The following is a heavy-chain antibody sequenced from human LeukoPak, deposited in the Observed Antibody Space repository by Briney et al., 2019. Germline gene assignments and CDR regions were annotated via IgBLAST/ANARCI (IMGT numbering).Heavy chain of an antibody. D-gene: IGHD6-6*01. CDR2: IYYSGST. CDR3: ARDRSMAARPDTWYFDL. CDR1: GGSISSYY. Sequence: PSETLSLTCTVSGGSISSYYWSWIRQPPGKGLEWIGYIYYSGSTDYNPSLKSRVTISVDTSKNQFSLKLSSVIAADTAVYYCARDRSMAARPDTWYFDLWGRGTLVTVSS. J-gene: IGHJ2*01. V-gene: IGHV4-59*01.